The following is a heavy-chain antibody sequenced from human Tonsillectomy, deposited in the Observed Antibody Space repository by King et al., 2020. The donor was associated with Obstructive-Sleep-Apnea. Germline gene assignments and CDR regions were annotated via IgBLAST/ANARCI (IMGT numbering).Heavy chain of an antibody. CDR3: ARERGEMGGYCGTTNCRARDDAFDI. CDR2: IYYTGST. Sequence: QVQLQESGPGLVKPSQTLSLTCTVSGGSITSGGYHWTWIRQHPGKGLEWIGYIYYTGSTYYNPSLKSRVTISVDTSRDQFSLKLSSVTAADTAVYYCARERGEMGGYCGTTNCRARDDAFDIWGQGTMVTVSS. CDR1: GGSITSGGYH. J-gene: IGHJ3*02. V-gene: IGHV4-31*03. D-gene: IGHD2-2*01.